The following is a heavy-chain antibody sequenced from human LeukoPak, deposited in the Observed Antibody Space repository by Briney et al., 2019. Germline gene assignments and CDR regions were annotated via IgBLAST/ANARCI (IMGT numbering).Heavy chain of an antibody. V-gene: IGHV7-4-1*02. Sequence: ASVKVSCKASGYTFTSYAMNWVRQAPGQGLEWMGWINTNTGNPTYAQGFTGRFVFSLDTSVSTAYLQISSLKAEDTAVYYRARGFNDYYDSSVSDAFDIWGQGTMVTVSS. CDR1: GYTFTSYA. J-gene: IGHJ3*02. CDR3: ARGFNDYYDSSVSDAFDI. CDR2: INTNTGNP. D-gene: IGHD3-22*01.